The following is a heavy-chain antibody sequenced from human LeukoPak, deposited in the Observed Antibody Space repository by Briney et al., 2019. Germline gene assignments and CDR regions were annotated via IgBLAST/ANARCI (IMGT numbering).Heavy chain of an antibody. CDR2: IKQDGSDK. J-gene: IGHJ4*02. V-gene: IGHV3-7*03. CDR3: AKDGGLWVSAHWGDS. D-gene: IGHD7-27*01. Sequence: GGSLRLSCAGSGFIFGSYWMSWVRQAPGKGLEWVANIKQDGSDKYYVDSVKGRFTVSRDNDKNSLYLQMNGLRAEDTAVYYCAKDGGLWVSAHWGDSWGRGTLVTVSS. CDR1: GFIFGSYW.